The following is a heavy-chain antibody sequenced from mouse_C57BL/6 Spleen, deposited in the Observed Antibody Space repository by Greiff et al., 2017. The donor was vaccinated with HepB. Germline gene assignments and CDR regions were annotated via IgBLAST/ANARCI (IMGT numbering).Heavy chain of an antibody. Sequence: VQLQQSGAELVKPGASVKISCQASGYAFSSYWMNWVKQRPGKGLEWIGQIYPGDGDTNYNGKFKGKATLTADKSSSTAYMQLSSLTSEDSAVYFCARNYYGSSYWYFDVWGTGTTVTVSS. CDR3: ARNYYGSSYWYFDV. J-gene: IGHJ1*03. CDR1: GYAFSSYW. V-gene: IGHV1-80*01. D-gene: IGHD1-1*01. CDR2: IYPGDGDT.